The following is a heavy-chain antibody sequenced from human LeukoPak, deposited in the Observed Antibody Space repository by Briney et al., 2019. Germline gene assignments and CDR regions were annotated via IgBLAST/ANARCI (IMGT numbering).Heavy chain of an antibody. Sequence: ASVNVSCKASGYTFTGYYMHWVRQAPGQGLEWMGWINPNSGGTNYAQKFQGRVTMTRDTSISTAYMELRSLRSDDTAVYYCARVVIVEMATIIPNDAFDIWGQGTMVTVSS. CDR1: GYTFTGYY. J-gene: IGHJ3*02. V-gene: IGHV1-2*02. CDR3: ARVVIVEMATIIPNDAFDI. CDR2: INPNSGGT. D-gene: IGHD5-24*01.